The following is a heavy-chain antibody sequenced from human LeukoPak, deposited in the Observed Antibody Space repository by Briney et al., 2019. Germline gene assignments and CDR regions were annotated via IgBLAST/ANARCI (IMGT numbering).Heavy chain of an antibody. J-gene: IGHJ4*02. V-gene: IGHV3-7*01. CDR2: IKHDGSEK. Sequence: GGSLRLSCAASGVIFTNYFMSWVRQAPGKGLEWVASIKHDGSEKYYVDSVRGRFTISRDNTMNSLYLQMSSLRAEDTAVYYCATDRGWRTSGYYLYYFEYWGQGTLVTYSS. D-gene: IGHD3-3*01. CDR1: GVIFTNYF. CDR3: ATDRGWRTSGYYLYYFEY.